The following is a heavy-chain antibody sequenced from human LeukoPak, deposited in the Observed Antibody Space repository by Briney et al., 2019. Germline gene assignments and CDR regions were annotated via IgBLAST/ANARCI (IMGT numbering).Heavy chain of an antibody. D-gene: IGHD3-22*01. Sequence: GRSLRLSCAASGFTFSSYAMHWVRQAPGKGLEWVAVISYDGSNKYYADSVKGRFTISRDNSKNTLYLQMNSLRAEDTAVYYCASDPPGRYYYDSSGYYLWGQGTLVTVSS. CDR2: ISYDGSNK. CDR1: GFTFSSYA. V-gene: IGHV3-30-3*01. CDR3: ASDPPGRYYYDSSGYYL. J-gene: IGHJ4*02.